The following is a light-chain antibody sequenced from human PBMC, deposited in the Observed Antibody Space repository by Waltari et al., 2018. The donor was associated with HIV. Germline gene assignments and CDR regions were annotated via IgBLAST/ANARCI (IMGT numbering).Light chain of an antibody. CDR1: SPTIGTGI. CDR2: DKN. Sequence: QSVLTQPPSVSAAPGQKLAIPFSVSSPTIGTGILSWYQHVPGPATKLLIYDKNQRPSGIPDRFSGSKSGTSATLDITGLQTGDEADYYCGTWDRSLGAAVFGGGTKLTVL. J-gene: IGLJ2*01. V-gene: IGLV1-51*01. CDR3: GTWDRSLGAAV.